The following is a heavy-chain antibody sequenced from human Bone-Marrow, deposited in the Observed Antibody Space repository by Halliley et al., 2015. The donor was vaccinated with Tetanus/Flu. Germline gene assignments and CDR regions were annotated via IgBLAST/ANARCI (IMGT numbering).Heavy chain of an antibody. CDR2: VSYDGVNK. Sequence: VSYDGVNKYYADSVEGRFTISRDNSKNTLYLQMNSLRGDDSGIYYCARAPVEELMVLYGLDVWGQGTTVIVSS. D-gene: IGHD2-8*01. CDR3: ARAPVEELMVLYGLDV. V-gene: IGHV3-30-3*01. J-gene: IGHJ6*02.